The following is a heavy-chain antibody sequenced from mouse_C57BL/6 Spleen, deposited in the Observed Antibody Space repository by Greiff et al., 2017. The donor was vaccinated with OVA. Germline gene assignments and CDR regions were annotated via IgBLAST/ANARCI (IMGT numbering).Heavy chain of an antibody. J-gene: IGHJ2*01. CDR1: GYTFTAYY. Sequence: VKLQQPGAELVRLGASVKLSCKAPGYTFTAYYINWVKQRPGQGLEWIARIYLGSGHTYYNEKFKAKATLTAEKSSSAEYIQLRSLTSEGSAVYVCARDGDYGDFDDWGQGTTVTVSA. D-gene: IGHD2-13*01. CDR2: IYLGSGHT. CDR3: ARDGDYGDFDD. V-gene: IGHV1-76*01.